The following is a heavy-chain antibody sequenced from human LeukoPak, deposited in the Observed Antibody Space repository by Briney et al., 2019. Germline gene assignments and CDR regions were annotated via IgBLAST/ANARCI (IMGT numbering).Heavy chain of an antibody. J-gene: IGHJ4*02. CDR3: ARDYCSSTSCLFDY. D-gene: IGHD2-2*01. CDR1: GYTFTGYH. Sequence: ASVKVSCKASGYTFTGYHMHWVRQAPGQGLEWMGRINPNSGDTNSAQNFQGRVTMTRDTSISTAYMELSRLRSDDTAVYYCARDYCSSTSCLFDYWGQGTLVTVSS. V-gene: IGHV1-2*06. CDR2: INPNSGDT.